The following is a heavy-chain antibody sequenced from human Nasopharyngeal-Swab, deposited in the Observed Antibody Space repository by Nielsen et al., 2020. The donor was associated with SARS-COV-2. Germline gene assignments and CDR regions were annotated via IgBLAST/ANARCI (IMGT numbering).Heavy chain of an antibody. CDR3: AKDGSSSPTY. V-gene: IGHV3-9*01. CDR2: ISWNSGSI. J-gene: IGHJ4*02. D-gene: IGHD6-13*01. Sequence: SLKISCAASGFTFDDYTMHWVRQAPGKGLEWVSGISWNSGSITYADSVKGRFTISRDNSKNTLYLRMNSLRAEDTAVYYCAKDGSSSPTYWGQGTLVTVSS. CDR1: GFTFDDYT.